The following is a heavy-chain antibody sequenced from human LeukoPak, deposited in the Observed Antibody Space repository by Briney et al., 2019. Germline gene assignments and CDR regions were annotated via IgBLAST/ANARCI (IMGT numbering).Heavy chain of an antibody. D-gene: IGHD6-13*01. V-gene: IGHV3-20*04. J-gene: IGHJ4*02. CDR3: ARPGAGKLDFDY. CDR2: INWKGVST. Sequence: PGGGLRLSRAASGFTFYEYGMSWVRPAPGKGVVCGSGINWKGVSTGYADSVKGRVTISRDNAKNSLYLQMNSLRAEDTALYYCARPGAGKLDFDYWGQGTLVTVSS. CDR1: GFTFYEYG.